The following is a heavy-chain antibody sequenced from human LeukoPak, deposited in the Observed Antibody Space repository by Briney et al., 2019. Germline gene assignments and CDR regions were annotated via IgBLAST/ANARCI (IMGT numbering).Heavy chain of an antibody. J-gene: IGHJ6*03. CDR3: ARRASSSNNYFYYMDV. CDR1: GYSFTSYW. CDR2: IYPGDSVT. Sequence: GESLKISCKGSGYSFTSYWIGWVRQMHGKGLEWMGIIYPGDSVTRYNPTLQGQVTISVDKSTSTAYLYWSSLKASDTAMYYCARRASSSNNYFYYMDVWGKGTTVTVSS. D-gene: IGHD2-2*01. V-gene: IGHV5-51*01.